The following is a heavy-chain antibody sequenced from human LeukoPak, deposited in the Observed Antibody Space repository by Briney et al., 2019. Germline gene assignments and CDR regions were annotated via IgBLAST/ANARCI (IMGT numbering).Heavy chain of an antibody. CDR1: GGSISSSSYY. V-gene: IGHV4-39*07. CDR3: ARAAGKQQLVDY. D-gene: IGHD6-13*01. CDR2: IYYSGST. J-gene: IGHJ4*02. Sequence: SETLSLTCTVSGGSISSSSYYWGWIRQPPGKGLEWIGSIYYSGSTYYNPSLKSRVTISVGTSKNQFSLKLSSVTAADTAVYYCARAAGKQQLVDYWGQGTLVTVSS.